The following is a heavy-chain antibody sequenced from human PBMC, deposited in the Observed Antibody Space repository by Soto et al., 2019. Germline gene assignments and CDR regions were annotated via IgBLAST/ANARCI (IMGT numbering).Heavy chain of an antibody. CDR2: ISAYNGYT. J-gene: IGHJ4*02. Sequence: SVKRCCKAAAYTFTSYGISLVRQAPGQGLEWMGWISAYNGYTNYAQKLQGRVTMTTDTSTSTAYMEMRSLTSDDTAVYYWAREDSSGWYNTDYWGQGTVVTVSS. CDR1: AYTFTSYG. D-gene: IGHD6-19*01. CDR3: AREDSSGWYNTDY. V-gene: IGHV1-18*04.